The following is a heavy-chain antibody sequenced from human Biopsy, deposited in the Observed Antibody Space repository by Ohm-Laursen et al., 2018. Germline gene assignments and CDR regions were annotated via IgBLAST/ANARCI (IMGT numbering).Heavy chain of an antibody. CDR2: IYYTGST. CDR1: GCSISSYY. CDR3: ARHAPTYSGSYWRYFDL. V-gene: IGHV4-59*08. Sequence: GTLSFTCTVSGCSISSYYWSWIRQPPGKGLEWIGYIYYTGSTNYNPSLKSRVTISVDTSMNHLSLGLTSVTAADTAVYYCARHAPTYSGSYWRYFDLWGRGTLVTVSS. J-gene: IGHJ2*01. D-gene: IGHD1-26*01.